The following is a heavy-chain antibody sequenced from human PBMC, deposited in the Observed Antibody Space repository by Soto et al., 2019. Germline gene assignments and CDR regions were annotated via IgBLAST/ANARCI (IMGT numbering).Heavy chain of an antibody. J-gene: IGHJ6*03. CDR2: IHYSGST. V-gene: IGHV4-39*01. CDR3: ARRLRYPSYCMDV. D-gene: IGHD3-9*01. Sequence: SETLSLTCTVSGDSIRNTGFYWRWIRQPPGEGLEWIGSIHYSGSTSYNPSLKSRVTMSIDTSKNQLSLKLSSVTAADTAVYYCARRLRYPSYCMDVWGKGTTVTVSS. CDR1: GDSIRNTGFY.